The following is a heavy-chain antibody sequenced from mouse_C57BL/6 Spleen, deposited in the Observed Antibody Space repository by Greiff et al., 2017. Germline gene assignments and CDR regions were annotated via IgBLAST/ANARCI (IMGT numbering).Heavy chain of an antibody. V-gene: IGHV5-9-1*02. CDR1: GFTFSSYA. Sequence: EVQVVESGEGLVKPGGSLKLSCAASGFTFSSYAMSWVRQTPEKRLEWVAYISSGGDYIYYADTVKGRFTISRDNARNTLYLQMSSLKSEDTAMYYCTRGDYGSKKTWFAYWGQGTLVTVSA. CDR3: TRGDYGSKKTWFAY. D-gene: IGHD1-1*01. CDR2: ISSGGDYI. J-gene: IGHJ3*01.